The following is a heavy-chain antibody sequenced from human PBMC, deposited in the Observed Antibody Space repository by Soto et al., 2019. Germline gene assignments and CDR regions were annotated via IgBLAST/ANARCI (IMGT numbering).Heavy chain of an antibody. CDR2: IWYDGSNK. CDR3: ARGYCSSTCCYGLDY. CDR1: GFTFSSYG. V-gene: IGHV3-33*01. Sequence: GGSLRLSCAASGFTFSSYGMHWVRQAPGKGLEWVAVIWYDGSNKYYADSVKGRFTISRDNSKNTLHLQMNSLRAEDTAVYYCARGYCSSTCCYGLDYRGQGT. D-gene: IGHD2-2*01. J-gene: IGHJ4*02.